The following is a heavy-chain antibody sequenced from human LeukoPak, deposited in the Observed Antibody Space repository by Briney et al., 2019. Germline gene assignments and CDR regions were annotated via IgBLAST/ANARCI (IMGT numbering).Heavy chain of an antibody. Sequence: PSETLSLTCAVYGGSFSGYYWSWIRQPPGKGLEWIGEINHSGSTNYNPSLKSRVTISVDTSKNQFSLKLSSVTAADTAVYYCARARDTAMSSSEVWGQGTLVTVSS. CDR3: ARARDTAMSSSEV. D-gene: IGHD5-18*01. J-gene: IGHJ4*02. V-gene: IGHV4-34*01. CDR1: GGSFSGYY. CDR2: INHSGST.